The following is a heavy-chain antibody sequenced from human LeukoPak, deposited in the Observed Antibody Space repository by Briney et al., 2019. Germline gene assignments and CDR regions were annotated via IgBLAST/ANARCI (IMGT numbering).Heavy chain of an antibody. CDR2: INHSGST. D-gene: IGHD3-3*01. CDR1: GGSISSYY. CDR3: ARHGLYYDFWSGYYNPYYFDY. J-gene: IGHJ4*02. V-gene: IGHV4-34*01. Sequence: SETLSLTCTVPGGSISSYYWSWIRQPPGKGLEWIGEINHSGSTNYNPSLKSRVTISVDTSKNQFSLKLSSVTAADTAVYYCARHGLYYDFWSGYYNPYYFDYWGQGTLVTVSS.